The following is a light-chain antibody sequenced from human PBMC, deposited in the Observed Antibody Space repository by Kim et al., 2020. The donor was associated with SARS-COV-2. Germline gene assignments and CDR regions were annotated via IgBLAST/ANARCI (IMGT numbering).Light chain of an antibody. Sequence: QSALTQPPSASGFPGQSVTISCTGTSTDVGGYNYVSWYQQYPGKAPKLMIYVVNNRPTGVPDRFSGSKAGNTASLTVSGLQVDDEADYYCSSYGGNNNLVFGGGTQLTVL. CDR3: SSYGGNNNLV. V-gene: IGLV2-8*01. CDR2: VVN. CDR1: STDVGGYNY. J-gene: IGLJ7*01.